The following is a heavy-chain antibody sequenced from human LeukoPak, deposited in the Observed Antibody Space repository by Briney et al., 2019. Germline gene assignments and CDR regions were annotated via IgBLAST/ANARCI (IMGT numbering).Heavy chain of an antibody. CDR1: GFSFSEHS. D-gene: IGHD3-9*01. V-gene: IGHV3-48*04. Sequence: GGSLRLSCAASGFSFSEHSMNWVRQAPGKGLEWVSNIRGSSSAMNYADSVKGRFTISRDNAKNSLYLEMSSLRAEDAAVYYCARDRDWSFDYWGLGTLVSVSS. J-gene: IGHJ4*02. CDR2: IRGSSSAM. CDR3: ARDRDWSFDY.